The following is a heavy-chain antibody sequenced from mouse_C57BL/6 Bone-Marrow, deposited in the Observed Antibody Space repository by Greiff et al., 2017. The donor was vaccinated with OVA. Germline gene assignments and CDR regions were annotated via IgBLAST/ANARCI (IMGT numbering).Heavy chain of an antibody. CDR1: GYTFTSYW. Sequence: QVQLKQPGAELVMPGASVKLSCKASGYTFTSYWMHWVKQRPGQGLEWIGEIAPSDSYTNYNQKFKGKSTLTVDKSSSTADMQLSSLTSEDSAVYYCAREEELRFAYWCQGTLVTVSA. D-gene: IGHD1-1*01. J-gene: IGHJ3*01. CDR3: AREEELRFAY. CDR2: IAPSDSYT. V-gene: IGHV1-69*01.